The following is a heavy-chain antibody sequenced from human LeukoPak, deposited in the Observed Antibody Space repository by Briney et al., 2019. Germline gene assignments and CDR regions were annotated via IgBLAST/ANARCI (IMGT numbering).Heavy chain of an antibody. J-gene: IGHJ4*02. CDR3: ARDPNRLADYGGDYFDH. D-gene: IGHD4-23*01. V-gene: IGHV3-30*04. CDR1: GFPFSSYS. CDR2: ISNDGSHK. Sequence: GGSLRLSCAASGFPFSSYSMHWVRQAPGNGLEWVAVISNDGSHKYYADSVKGRFIISRDNSKNTLSLQMNTLRPDDTAVFYCARDPNRLADYGGDYFDHWGQGTLVTVSS.